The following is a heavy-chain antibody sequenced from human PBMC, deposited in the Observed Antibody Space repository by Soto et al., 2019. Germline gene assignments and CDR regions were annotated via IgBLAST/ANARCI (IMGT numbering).Heavy chain of an antibody. J-gene: IGHJ4*02. CDR3: AGGLDHSKMEY. V-gene: IGHV4-34*01. CDR1: GGSLSDYY. Sequence: SETLSLTCAVNGGSLSDYYMSWIRQSPGKGLEWIGEISQSEGTNYNPSLKSRVTMSRDLSKNQFSLRLNSVTDADSAVYYCAGGLDHSKMEYWGRGTLVTVSS. D-gene: IGHD4-4*01. CDR2: ISQSEGT.